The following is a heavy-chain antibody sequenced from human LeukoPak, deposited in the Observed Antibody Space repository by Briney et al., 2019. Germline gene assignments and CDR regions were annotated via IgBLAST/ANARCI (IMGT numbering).Heavy chain of an antibody. CDR3: ARHYGP. CDR1: GGSINSYY. V-gene: IGHV4-59*08. Sequence: SETLSLTCTVSGGSINSYYWSWIRQPPGKGLEWIGYIFYSGSTYYNPSLKSRVTISVDTSKNQFSLKLNSVTAADTAVYYCARHYGPWGQGTLVTVSS. CDR2: IFYSGST. D-gene: IGHD3-10*01. J-gene: IGHJ5*02.